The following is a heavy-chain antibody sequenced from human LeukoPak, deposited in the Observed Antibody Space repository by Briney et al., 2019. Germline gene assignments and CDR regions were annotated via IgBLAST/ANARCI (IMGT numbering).Heavy chain of an antibody. D-gene: IGHD2-2*01. J-gene: IGHJ6*02. CDR3: ARDEVPAADTGAFYYYYYGMDV. V-gene: IGHV1-69*04. Sequence: WASVKVSCKASGGTFSSYAISWVRQAPGQGLEWMGRIIPILGIANYAQKFQGRVTITADKSTSTAYMELSSLRSEDTAVYYCARDEVPAADTGAFYYYYYGMDVWGQGTTVTVSS. CDR2: IIPILGIA. CDR1: GGTFSSYA.